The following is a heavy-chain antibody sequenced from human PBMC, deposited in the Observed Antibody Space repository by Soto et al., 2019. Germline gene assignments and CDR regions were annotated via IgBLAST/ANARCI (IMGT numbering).Heavy chain of an antibody. CDR1: GYSFNMYW. V-gene: IGHV5-51*01. D-gene: IGHD5-12*01. Sequence: PGESLKISCKGSGYSFNMYWIAWVRQMPGQGLEWMGIIYPGDSDTTYSSSFQGQATISADKTISTVYLPLSSLKASDTAMYYWARQQRYMATINNDAFDIWGQGTMATVSS. CDR2: IYPGDSDT. J-gene: IGHJ3*02. CDR3: ARQQRYMATINNDAFDI.